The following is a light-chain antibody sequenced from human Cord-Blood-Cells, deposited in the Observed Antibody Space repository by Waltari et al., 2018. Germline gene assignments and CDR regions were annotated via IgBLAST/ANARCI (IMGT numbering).Light chain of an antibody. V-gene: IGLV2-14*01. Sequence: QSALTQPASVSGSPGQSITISCTGTSSDVGGYNYVSWYQQHPGKAPKLMIYDVSNRPSGFSNRFSGSKSGNTASLPISGLHAEDEADYYCSSYTSSSTYVFGTGTKVTVL. CDR2: DVS. CDR3: SSYTSSSTYV. CDR1: SSDVGGYNY. J-gene: IGLJ1*01.